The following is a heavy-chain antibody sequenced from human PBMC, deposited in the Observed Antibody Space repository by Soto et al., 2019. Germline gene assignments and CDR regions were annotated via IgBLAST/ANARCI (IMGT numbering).Heavy chain of an antibody. CDR2: ISTDNGNT. D-gene: IGHD3-3*01. CDR3: ARDQGITTFGVDSXYYYGMDV. J-gene: IGHJ6*02. V-gene: IGHV1-18*01. CDR1: GYTFTNSG. Sequence: ASVKVSCKASGYTFTNSGISWVRQAPGQGLEWMGWISTDNGNTNYAQHLQGRVSMTTDTSTSTAYMDLRSLRSDDTDVYYCARDQGITTFGVDSXYYYGMDVWGQ.